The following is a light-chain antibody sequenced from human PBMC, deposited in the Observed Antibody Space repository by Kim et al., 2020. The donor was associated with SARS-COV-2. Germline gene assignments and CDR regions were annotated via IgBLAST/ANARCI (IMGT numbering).Light chain of an antibody. CDR2: DVS. CDR3: TANTTSSSWV. J-gene: IGLJ3*02. CDR1: SSDVGGYDY. V-gene: IGLV2-14*01. Sequence: QSALTQPASVSGSPGQSITISCTGTSSDVGGYDYVSWFQQHPGKVPKLMIYDVSKRPSGVSNRFSGSKSGNTASLTISGLQAEDEADYYCTANTTSSSWVFGGGTQLTVL.